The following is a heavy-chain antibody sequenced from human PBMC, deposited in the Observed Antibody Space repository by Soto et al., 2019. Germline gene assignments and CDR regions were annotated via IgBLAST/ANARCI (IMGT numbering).Heavy chain of an antibody. J-gene: IGHJ6*02. D-gene: IGHD6-13*01. CDR1: GFTFSNAW. CDR2: IKSKTDGGTT. V-gene: IGHV3-15*07. Sequence: EVQLVESGGGLVKPGGSLRLSCAASGFTFSNAWMNCVRQAPGKGLEWVGRIKSKTDGGTTDYDAPVTGRLTISRDDSKHTLYLQMNSLKTEDTAVYYCTTAYSSSWYAYYYYYGMDVWGQGTTVTVSS. CDR3: TTAYSSSWYAYYYYYGMDV.